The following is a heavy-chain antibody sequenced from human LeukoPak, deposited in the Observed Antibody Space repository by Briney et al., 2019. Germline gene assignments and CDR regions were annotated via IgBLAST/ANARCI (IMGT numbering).Heavy chain of an antibody. CDR2: IKQDGSEK. D-gene: IGHD3-10*01. Sequence: GGSLRLSCAVSGFTFSSYWMSWVRQAPGKGLEWVANIKQDGSEKYYVDSVKGRFTISRDNAKNSLYLQMNSLRAEDTAVYYCARAHVYYYGSGANNWFDPWGQGTLVTVSS. J-gene: IGHJ5*02. CDR3: ARAHVYYYGSGANNWFDP. CDR1: GFTFSSYW. V-gene: IGHV3-7*01.